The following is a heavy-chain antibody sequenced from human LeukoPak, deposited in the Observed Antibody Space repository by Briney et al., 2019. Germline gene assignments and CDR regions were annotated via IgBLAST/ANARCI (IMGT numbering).Heavy chain of an antibody. CDR2: IYTSGIT. D-gene: IGHD1-26*01. Sequence: GGPLRLSCAVSGFTVSSNFMSWVRQAPGKGPEWVSVIYTSGITSYADSVRGRFTISRDNSKNTLYLQMDSLTAEDTAVYYCAREDAGGTYSFDYWGQGTLVTVSS. V-gene: IGHV3-66*01. J-gene: IGHJ4*02. CDR3: AREDAGGTYSFDY. CDR1: GFTVSSNF.